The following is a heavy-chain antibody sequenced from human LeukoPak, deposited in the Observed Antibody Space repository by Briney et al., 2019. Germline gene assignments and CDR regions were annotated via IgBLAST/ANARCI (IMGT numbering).Heavy chain of an antibody. D-gene: IGHD3-10*01. J-gene: IGHJ6*02. Sequence: ASVKVSCKASGYTFTSYGINWVQQAPGQGLEWMGWISAKNGFTNYAEKLQGRVTVTIDTSTSTAYLELRSLRSDDTAVYYCARGPPNYYASGTYYNEAHYYGMDVWGQGTTVTVSS. CDR1: GYTFTSYG. V-gene: IGHV1-18*01. CDR2: ISAKNGFT. CDR3: ARGPPNYYASGTYYNEAHYYGMDV.